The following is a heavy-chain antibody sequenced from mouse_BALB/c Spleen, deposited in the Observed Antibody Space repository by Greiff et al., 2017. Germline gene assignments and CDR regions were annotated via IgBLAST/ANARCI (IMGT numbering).Heavy chain of an antibody. J-gene: IGHJ4*01. CDR2: IRLKSNNYAT. V-gene: IGHV6-6*02. CDR3: TTGDYAMDY. Sequence: EVKVEESGGGLVQPGGSMKLSCVASGFTFSNYWMNWVRQSPEKGLEWVAEIRLKSNNYATHYAESVKGRFTISRDDSKSSVYLQMNNLRAEDTGIYYCTTGDYAMDYWGQGTSVTVSS. CDR1: GFTFSNYW. D-gene: IGHD4-1*01.